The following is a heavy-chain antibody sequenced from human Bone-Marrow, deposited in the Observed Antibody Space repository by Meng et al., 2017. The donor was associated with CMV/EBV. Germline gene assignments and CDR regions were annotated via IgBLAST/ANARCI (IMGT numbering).Heavy chain of an antibody. CDR2: INPSGGST. D-gene: IGHD3-16*01. V-gene: IGHV1-46*01. J-gene: IGHJ3*02. CDR3: VMVTRVGENAFDI. CDR1: GYTFTSYY. Sequence: ASVKVSCKASGYTFTSYYMHWVRQAPGQGLEWMGIINPSGGSTSYAQKFQGRVTITADKSTSTAYMELSSLRSEDTAVYYCVMVTRVGENAFDIWGQGTMVTVSS.